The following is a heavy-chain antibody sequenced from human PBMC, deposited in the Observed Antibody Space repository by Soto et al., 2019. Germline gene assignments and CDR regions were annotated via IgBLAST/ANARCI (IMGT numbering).Heavy chain of an antibody. J-gene: IGHJ6*02. D-gene: IGHD6-19*01. CDR3: ARVEAVAGLYNYHGLDV. V-gene: IGHV1-69*12. Sequence: QVQLVQSGAEVKKPGSSVKVSCKVSGGTFSNYAIAWVRLAPGHGLEWMGGIVPIFGTTYYTQKFQGRARMIADDSTTTAYLEMSSLRSEDTAIYYCARVEAVAGLYNYHGLDVWGQGTSVTVSS. CDR2: IVPIFGTT. CDR1: GGTFSNYA.